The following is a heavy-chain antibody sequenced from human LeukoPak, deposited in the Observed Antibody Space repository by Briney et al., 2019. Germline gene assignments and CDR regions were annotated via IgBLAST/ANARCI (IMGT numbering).Heavy chain of an antibody. V-gene: IGHV4-4*07. D-gene: IGHD3-10*01. J-gene: IGHJ4*02. Sequence: PSETLSLTCTVSGGSISSYYWSWIRQPAGKGLEWIGRIYTSGSTNYNPSLKSRVTMSVDTSKNQFSLKLSSVTAADTAVYYCARGYYVSGSYLSLERPAFDYWGQGTPVTVSS. CDR3: ARGYYVSGSYLSLERPAFDY. CDR2: IYTSGST. CDR1: GGSISSYY.